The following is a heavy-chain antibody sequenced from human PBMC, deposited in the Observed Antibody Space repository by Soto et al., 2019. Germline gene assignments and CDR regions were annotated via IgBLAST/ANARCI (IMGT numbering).Heavy chain of an antibody. V-gene: IGHV3-33*01. CDR2: IWYDGSNK. J-gene: IGHJ4*02. Sequence: GGSLRLSCAASGFTFSSYGMHWVRQAPGKGLEWVAVIWYDGSNKYYADSVKGRFTISRDNSKNTLYLQMNSLRAEDTAVYYCARDQFRIAVAGSPFDYWGQGTLVTVSS. CDR3: ARDQFRIAVAGSPFDY. CDR1: GFTFSSYG. D-gene: IGHD6-19*01.